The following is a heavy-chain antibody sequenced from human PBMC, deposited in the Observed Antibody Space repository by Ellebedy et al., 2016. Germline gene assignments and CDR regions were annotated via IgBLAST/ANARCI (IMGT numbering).Heavy chain of an antibody. D-gene: IGHD1-26*01. V-gene: IGHV4-39*07. CDR3: ARGAGVEGARMAY. CDR2: IYYSGST. Sequence: SETLSLXCTVSGGSISSSSYYWGWIRQPPGKGLEWIGSIYYSGSTYYNPSLKSRVTISVDTSKNQFSLKLSSVTAADTAVYYCARGAGVEGARMAYWGQGTLVTVSS. J-gene: IGHJ4*02. CDR1: GGSISSSSYY.